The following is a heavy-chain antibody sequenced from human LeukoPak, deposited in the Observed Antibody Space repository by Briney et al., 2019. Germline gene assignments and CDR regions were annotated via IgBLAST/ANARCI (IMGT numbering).Heavy chain of an antibody. CDR1: GGSISSSSYY. CDR3: ASSGAFDI. D-gene: IGHD6-6*01. CDR2: IHYSGST. V-gene: IGHV4-39*07. Sequence: PSETLSLTCTVSGGSISSSSYYWGWIRQPPGKGLEWIGSIHYSGSTNYNPSLKSRVTISVDTSKNQFSLKLSSVTAADTAVYYCASSGAFDIWGQGTMVTVSS. J-gene: IGHJ3*02.